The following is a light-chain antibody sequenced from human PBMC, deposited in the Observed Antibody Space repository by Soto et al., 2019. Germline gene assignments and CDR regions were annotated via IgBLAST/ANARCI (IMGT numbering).Light chain of an antibody. Sequence: QSVLPHPPAVSAAPGQMVTISCSGTSCNIGSTYVSWYQHLPGTAPKLLIYDNNKRPSGIPARFSGSKSGTSATLGITGLQTGDEADYYCAAWDTSLNALILGGGTKLTVL. CDR1: SCNIGSTY. V-gene: IGLV1-51*01. J-gene: IGLJ2*01. CDR3: AAWDTSLNALI. CDR2: DNN.